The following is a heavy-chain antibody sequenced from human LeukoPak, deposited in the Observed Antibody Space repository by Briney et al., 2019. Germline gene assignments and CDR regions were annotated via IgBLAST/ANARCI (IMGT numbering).Heavy chain of an antibody. Sequence: GASVKVSCKASGYTFTGYYMHWVRQAPGQGLEWMGWINPNSGGTNYAQKFQGRVTMTRDTSISTAYMELSRLRSDDTAVYYCARGAKVVVPAARTRLDPWGQGTLVTVSS. CDR3: ARGAKVVVPAARTRLDP. V-gene: IGHV1-2*02. J-gene: IGHJ5*02. CDR2: INPNSGGT. CDR1: GYTFTGYY. D-gene: IGHD2-2*01.